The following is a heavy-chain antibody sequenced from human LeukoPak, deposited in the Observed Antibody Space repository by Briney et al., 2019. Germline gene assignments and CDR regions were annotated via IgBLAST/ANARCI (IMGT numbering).Heavy chain of an antibody. CDR3: VRGAPSGFDY. D-gene: IGHD6-19*01. CDR2: IGKGGET. CDR1: GFTFSSYD. V-gene: IGHV3-13*01. J-gene: IGHJ4*02. Sequence: GGSLRLPCAASGFTFSSYDFRWVRQATGKGLEWVSSIGKGGETFYSVSAKGRFTISRENAKNSLHLQMNSLRAGDTAMYYCVRGAPSGFDYWGQGTLVTVSS.